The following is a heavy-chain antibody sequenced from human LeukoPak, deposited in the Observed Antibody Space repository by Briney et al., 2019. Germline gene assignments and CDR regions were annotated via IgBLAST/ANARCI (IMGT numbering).Heavy chain of an antibody. J-gene: IGHJ6*02. CDR1: GYTFTSYD. Sequence: ASVKVSCKASGYTFTSYDINWVRQATGQGLEWMGWMNPNSGNTGYAQKFQGRATMTRNTSISTAYMELSSLRSEDTAVYYCARGLPWSGQTPGNVYYYYGMDVWGQGTTVTVSS. D-gene: IGHD3-3*01. V-gene: IGHV1-8*01. CDR3: ARGLPWSGQTPGNVYYYYGMDV. CDR2: MNPNSGNT.